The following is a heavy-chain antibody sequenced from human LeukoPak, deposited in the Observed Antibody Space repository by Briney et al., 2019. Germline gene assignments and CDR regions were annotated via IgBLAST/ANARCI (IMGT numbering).Heavy chain of an antibody. CDR1: GFIFNNYG. CDR3: ARVYFVGGYNYSPPDY. Sequence: GGSLRLSCAASGFIFNNYGMYWVRQAPGKGLERVAVIWYDGSNKYYADSVKGRFTITRDNSKNTVYLQMNSLRVEDTAVYYCARVYFVGGYNYSPPDYWGQGTLVTVSS. J-gene: IGHJ4*02. D-gene: IGHD3-22*01. V-gene: IGHV3-33*07. CDR2: IWYDGSNK.